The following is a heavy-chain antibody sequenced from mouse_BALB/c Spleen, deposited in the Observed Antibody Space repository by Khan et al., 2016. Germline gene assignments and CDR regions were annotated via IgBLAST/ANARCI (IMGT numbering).Heavy chain of an antibody. CDR1: GDSITSGY. D-gene: IGHD1-1*02. CDR2: ISYSAST. CDR3: AGYYGHFLDY. V-gene: IGHV3-8*02. J-gene: IGHJ2*01. Sequence: EVQLQESGPSLVKPSQTLSLTCSVTGDSITSGYWNWIRKFPGNNLEYMGYISYSASTYYNPSLKSRISITRDTSKGQYYLQLNSVTTEDTATNYCAGYYGHFLDYWGQGTTLTVSS.